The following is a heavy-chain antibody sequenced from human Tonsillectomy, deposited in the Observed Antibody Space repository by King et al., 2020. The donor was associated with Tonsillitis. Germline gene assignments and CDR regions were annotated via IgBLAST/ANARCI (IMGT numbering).Heavy chain of an antibody. CDR3: PPGPPPLRYFDWLKFGYSYMDV. CDR2: IKSKTDGGTT. CDR1: GFTFSNAW. Sequence: VQLVESGGGLVKPGGSLRLSCAASGFTFSNAWMNWVRQAPGKGLEWVGRIKSKTDGGTTDYAAPVKGRFTISRDDSKNTLYLQMNSLKTEDTAVYYCPPGPPPLRYFDWLKFGYSYMDVWGKGTTVTVSS. J-gene: IGHJ6*03. D-gene: IGHD3-9*01. V-gene: IGHV3-15*07.